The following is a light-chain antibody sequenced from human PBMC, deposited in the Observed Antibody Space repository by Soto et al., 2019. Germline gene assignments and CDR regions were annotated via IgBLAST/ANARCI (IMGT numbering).Light chain of an antibody. CDR2: EVS. V-gene: IGLV2-23*02. CDR1: SSDVGSYNF. CDR3: CSYAGSSTVV. Sequence: QSALTQPASVSGSPGQSITISCTGTSSDVGSYNFVSWYQHHPGKAPKLMIYEVSKRPSGVSTRFSGSKSGNTASLTISGLQAEVEGDYYCCSYAGSSTVVFGTGTKVTVL. J-gene: IGLJ1*01.